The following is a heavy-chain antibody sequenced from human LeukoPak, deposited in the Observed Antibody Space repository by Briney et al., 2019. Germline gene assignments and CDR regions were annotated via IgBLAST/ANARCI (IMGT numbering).Heavy chain of an antibody. CDR1: GYTFTVYY. Sequence: ASVTVSFKPSGYTFTVYYLHWVRQAPGQSLEWVGWINPKSGGTNYAQAFQGRVAFTTDTSISTAYMELTTLTSDDTAVYYCASISTTGPFDYWGQGTLVTVSS. V-gene: IGHV1-2*02. CDR2: INPKSGGT. CDR3: ASISTTGPFDY. D-gene: IGHD1-1*01. J-gene: IGHJ4*02.